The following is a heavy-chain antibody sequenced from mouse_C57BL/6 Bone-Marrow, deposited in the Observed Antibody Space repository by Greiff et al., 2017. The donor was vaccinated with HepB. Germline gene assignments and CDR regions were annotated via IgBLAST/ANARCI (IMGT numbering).Heavy chain of an antibody. D-gene: IGHD2-2*01. CDR1: GFTFSSYA. J-gene: IGHJ2*01. CDR2: ISDGGSYT. CDR3: ARAYGYDGYYFDY. Sequence: EVQLKESGGGLVKPGGSLKLSCAASGFTFSSYAMSWVRQTPEKRLEWVATISDGGSYTYYPDNVKGRFTISRDNAKNNLYLQISHLKSEDTAMYYWARAYGYDGYYFDYWGQGTTLTVSS. V-gene: IGHV5-4*01.